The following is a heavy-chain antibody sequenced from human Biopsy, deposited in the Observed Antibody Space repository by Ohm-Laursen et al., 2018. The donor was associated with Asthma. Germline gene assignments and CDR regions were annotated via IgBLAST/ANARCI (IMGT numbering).Heavy chain of an antibody. CDR2: IIPIFGTA. CDR1: GSTFSSYA. CDR3: ARDPHNSYLASLRTKFNYYYYGMDV. V-gene: IGHV1-69*01. J-gene: IGHJ6*02. Sequence: GSSVKVSCKASGSTFSSYAISWVRQAPGQGLEWMGGIIPIFGTANYAQKLQGRVTITADESTSTAYMELSSLRSEDTAVYYCARDPHNSYLASLRTKFNYYYYGMDVWGQGTTVTVSS. D-gene: IGHD1-7*01.